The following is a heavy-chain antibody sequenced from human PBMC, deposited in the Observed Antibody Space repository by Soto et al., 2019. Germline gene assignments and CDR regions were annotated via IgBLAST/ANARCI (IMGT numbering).Heavy chain of an antibody. CDR1: GFTFRSFT. Sequence: GGSLRLSXAASGFTFRSFTMNWVRQAPGKGLEWVPTISSNSAYIYYTDALRGRFTISRDNAKNSLHLQMNSLRAEDTAVYYCTRDASRDSSAGGWFDPWGPGTLVTVSS. CDR3: TRDASRDSSAGGWFDP. CDR2: ISSNSAYI. J-gene: IGHJ5*02. V-gene: IGHV3-21*01. D-gene: IGHD6-13*01.